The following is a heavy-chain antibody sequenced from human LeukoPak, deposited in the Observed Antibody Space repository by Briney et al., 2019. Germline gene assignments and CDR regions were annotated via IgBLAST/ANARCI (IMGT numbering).Heavy chain of an antibody. CDR3: AKAGGWTNYFDY. V-gene: IGHV3-23*01. D-gene: IGHD6-19*01. CDR1: GFTFSSYA. CDR2: ISAVGGSA. Sequence: TGGSLRLSCAAPGFTFSSYAMTWVRQAPGKGLEWVSAISAVGGSAYYADSVKGRFTISRDNSKNTLYLQLNSLRAEDTAVYYCAKAGGWTNYFDYWGQGTLVTVSS. J-gene: IGHJ4*02.